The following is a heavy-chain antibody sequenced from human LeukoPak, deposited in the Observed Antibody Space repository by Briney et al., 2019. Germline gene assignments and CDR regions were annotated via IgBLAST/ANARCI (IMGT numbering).Heavy chain of an antibody. D-gene: IGHD3-22*01. V-gene: IGHV3-23*01. J-gene: IGHJ4*02. CDR3: AKDARGYYYDSSGYWGYFDY. CDR1: GFTFSSYA. CDR2: IRCSGCST. Sequence: GFPRLSCAASGFTFSSYAMSWVRQAPGKGLEWVSAIRCSGCSTYYADSVKGRFTISRDNSKNTLYLQMNSLRAEDTVVYYCAKDARGYYYDSSGYWGYFDYWGQGTLVTVSS.